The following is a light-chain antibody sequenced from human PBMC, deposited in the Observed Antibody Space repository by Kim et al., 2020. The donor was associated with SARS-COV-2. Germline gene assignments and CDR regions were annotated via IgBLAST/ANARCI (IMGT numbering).Light chain of an antibody. Sequence: QSVLTQTSSVSGAPGQRVTISCTGTSSNLGAYYDVNWYQQVPGTAPKLIIYKNNNRPSGVPERFSGSKSDTSSSLDITGLQVEDEADYYCQSYDSILSSVIFGGGTQLTVL. J-gene: IGLJ2*01. V-gene: IGLV1-40*01. CDR2: KNN. CDR1: SSNLGAYYD. CDR3: QSYDSILSSVI.